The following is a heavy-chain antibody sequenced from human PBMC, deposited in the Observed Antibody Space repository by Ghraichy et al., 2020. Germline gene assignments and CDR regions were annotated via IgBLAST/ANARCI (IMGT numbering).Heavy chain of an antibody. V-gene: IGHV3-30*18. D-gene: IGHD6-13*01. CDR1: GFTFSSYG. CDR3: AKAYTAAAAHDAFDI. Sequence: GGSLRLSCAASGFTFSSYGMHWVRQAPGKGLEWVAVISYDGSNKYYADSVKGRFTISRDNSKNTLYLQMNSLRAEDTAVYYCAKAYTAAAAHDAFDIWGQGTMVTVSS. CDR2: ISYDGSNK. J-gene: IGHJ3*02.